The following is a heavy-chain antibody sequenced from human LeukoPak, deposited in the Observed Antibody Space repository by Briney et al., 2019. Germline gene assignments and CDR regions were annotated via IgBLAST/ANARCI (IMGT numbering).Heavy chain of an antibody. V-gene: IGHV3-74*01. CDR3: ARDQSQAGTTTADY. CDR2: INTDGTNI. J-gene: IGHJ4*02. Sequence: PGGSLRLSCVASGFTFSSSWMHWVRQDPGKGLMWVARINTDGTNIRYADSVQGRLTISRDNAKNTLYLQMNSLRAEDTAVYYCARDQSQAGTTTADYWRKGTVVSV. CDR1: GFTFSSSW. D-gene: IGHD1/OR15-1a*01.